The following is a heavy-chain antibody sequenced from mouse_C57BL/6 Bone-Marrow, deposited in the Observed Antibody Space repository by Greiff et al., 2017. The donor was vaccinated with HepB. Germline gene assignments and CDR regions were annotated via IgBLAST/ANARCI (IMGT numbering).Heavy chain of an antibody. CDR3: ARQGDLWGAMDY. CDR1: GFTFSDYG. D-gene: IGHD1-1*02. V-gene: IGHV5-15*04. J-gene: IGHJ4*01. CDR2: ISNLAYSI. Sequence: EVKLEESGGGLVQPGGSLKLSCAASGFTFSDYGMAWVRQAPRKGPEWVAFISNLAYSIYYADTVTGRFTISRENAKNTLYLEMSSLRSEDTAMYYCARQGDLWGAMDYWGQGTSVTVSS.